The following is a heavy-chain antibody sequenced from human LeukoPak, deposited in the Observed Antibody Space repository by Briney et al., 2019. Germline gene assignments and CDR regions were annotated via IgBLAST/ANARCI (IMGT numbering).Heavy chain of an antibody. Sequence: GGSLRLSCAASGFTFSTYWMSWVRQAPGKGLECVANIKQDGSQKYYVDSVKGRFTISRDNAKNSLYLQMNSLRAEDTAVYYCARVNYDSSGYYRYWGQGTLVTVSS. CDR3: ARVNYDSSGYYRY. CDR2: IKQDGSQK. V-gene: IGHV3-7*01. CDR1: GFTFSTYW. J-gene: IGHJ4*02. D-gene: IGHD3-22*01.